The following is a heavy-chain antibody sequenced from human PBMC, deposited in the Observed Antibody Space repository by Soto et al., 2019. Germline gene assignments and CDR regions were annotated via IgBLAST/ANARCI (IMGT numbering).Heavy chain of an antibody. J-gene: IGHJ4*02. CDR1: GFTFSSYA. Sequence: EVQLLESGGGLVQPGGSLRLSCAASGFTFSSYAMRWVRQAPGKGLEWVSSISGSSDSTYYADSVKGRFTISRDNSQTALYLQMNSLRAEDAGVYYCARGGSGNYCDYWGQGTLVTVSS. V-gene: IGHV3-23*01. D-gene: IGHD1-26*01. CDR2: ISGSSDST. CDR3: ARGGSGNYCDY.